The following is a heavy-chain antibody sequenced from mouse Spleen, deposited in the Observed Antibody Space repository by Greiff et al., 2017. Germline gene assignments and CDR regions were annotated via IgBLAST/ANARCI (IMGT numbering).Heavy chain of an antibody. J-gene: IGHJ4*01. CDR2: IDPSDSYT. CDR1: GYTFTSYW. D-gene: IGHD1-1*01. Sequence: QFQLQQPGAELVMPGASVKLSCKASGYTFTSYWMHWVKQRPGQGLEWIGEIDPSDSYTNYNQKFKGKATLTVDKSSSTAYMQLSSLTSEDSAVYYCARKRDYGSLYAMDYWGQGTSVTVSS. V-gene: IGHV1-69*01. CDR3: ARKRDYGSLYAMDY.